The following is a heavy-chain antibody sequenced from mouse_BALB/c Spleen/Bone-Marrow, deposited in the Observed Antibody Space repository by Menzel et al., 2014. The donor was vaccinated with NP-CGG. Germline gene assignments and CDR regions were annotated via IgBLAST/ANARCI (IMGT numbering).Heavy chain of an antibody. CDR2: ISGYYGDA. D-gene: IGHD2-14*01. CDR3: ARSGKVRNAMDY. CDR1: GYTFTDHA. J-gene: IGHJ4*01. Sequence: VQVVESGAKLVRPGVSVKISCKGSGYTFTDHAIHWVKRSHAKSLEWIGVISGYYGDAIYNQKFKGKATMTVDKSSSTAYMELARLTSEYSAIYYCARSGKVRNAMDYWGQGTSVTVSS. V-gene: IGHV1S137*01.